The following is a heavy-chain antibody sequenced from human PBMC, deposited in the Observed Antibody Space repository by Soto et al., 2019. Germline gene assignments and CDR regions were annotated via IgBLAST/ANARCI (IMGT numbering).Heavy chain of an antibody. D-gene: IGHD3-3*01. CDR1: GFTFSSYS. Sequence: GGSLRLSCAASGFTFSSYSMNWVRQAPGKGLEWVSSISSSSSYIYYADSVKGRFTISRDNAKNSLYLQMNSLRAEDTAVYYCARESYDFWSGSLYYFDYWGQGTLVTVSS. V-gene: IGHV3-21*01. CDR2: ISSSSSYI. J-gene: IGHJ4*02. CDR3: ARESYDFWSGSLYYFDY.